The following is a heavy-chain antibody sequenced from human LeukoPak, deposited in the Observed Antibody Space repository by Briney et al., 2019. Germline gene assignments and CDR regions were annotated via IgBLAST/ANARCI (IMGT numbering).Heavy chain of an antibody. D-gene: IGHD5-12*01. CDR3: TTAGFTYSGYVDY. Sequence: GGSLRLSCAASGFTFSNAWMSWVCQAPGKGLEWVGRIKSKTDGGTTDYAAPVKGRFTISRDDSKNTLYLQMNSLKTEDTAVYYCTTAGFTYSGYVDYWGQGTLVTVSS. CDR1: GFTFSNAW. J-gene: IGHJ4*02. CDR2: IKSKTDGGTT. V-gene: IGHV3-15*01.